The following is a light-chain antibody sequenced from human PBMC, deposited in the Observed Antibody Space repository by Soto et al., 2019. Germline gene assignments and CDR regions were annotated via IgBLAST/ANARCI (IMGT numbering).Light chain of an antibody. J-gene: IGKJ1*01. CDR1: QSISSY. CDR3: QQTYSTPVT. V-gene: IGKV1-39*01. CDR2: AAS. Sequence: DIQMTQSPSSLSASLGDRVTITCRASQSISSYLNWYQQKPGKAPKLLIYAASNLQSGVPSRFSGIGSGTDFALTISSLQTEDCTTYEGQQTYSTPVTFCQVTKGDIK.